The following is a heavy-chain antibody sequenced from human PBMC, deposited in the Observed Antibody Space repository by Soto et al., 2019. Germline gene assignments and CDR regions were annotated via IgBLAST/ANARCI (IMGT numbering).Heavy chain of an antibody. CDR1: DFTLSNYG. J-gene: IGHJ4*02. V-gene: IGHV3-23*01. CDR3: AKDVNYDILAGYLYY. D-gene: IGHD3-9*01. Sequence: EVQLLESGGGLGQPGGSLRLSCVASDFTLSNYGMTWVRQAPGKGLEWVSTIRGRGGDTYYADSVKGRFTISRDNSLNTLYLQMNSLRAEDTAVYYCAKDVNYDILAGYLYYWGQGALVIVSP. CDR2: IRGRGGDT.